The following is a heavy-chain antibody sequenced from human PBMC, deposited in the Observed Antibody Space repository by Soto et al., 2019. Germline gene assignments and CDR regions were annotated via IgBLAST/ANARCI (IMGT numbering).Heavy chain of an antibody. V-gene: IGHV3-23*01. CDR2: ISGSGGST. Sequence: EVQLLESAGGLVQPGGSLRLSCAASGFTVSSHAMSWVRQAPGKGLEWVSAISGSGGSTYYADSVKGRFTISRDNSKNTLYLQMNSLRAEDTALYYCAKVVEVDYWGPGTLVTVSS. CDR1: GFTVSSHA. CDR3: AKVVEVDY. J-gene: IGHJ4*02.